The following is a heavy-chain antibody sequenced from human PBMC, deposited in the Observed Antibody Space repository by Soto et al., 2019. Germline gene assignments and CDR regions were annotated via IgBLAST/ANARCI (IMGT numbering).Heavy chain of an antibody. CDR2: ISSSSSTI. CDR3: ARDSSGWYVFDY. V-gene: IGHV3-48*02. D-gene: IGHD6-19*01. CDR1: GFTFSSYS. J-gene: IGHJ4*02. Sequence: EVQLVESGGGLVQPGGSLRLSCAASGFTFSSYSMNWVRQAPGNGLEWVSYISSSSSTIYYADSVKGRFTIYRDNAKTSLYLQMNSLRDEDTAVYYCARDSSGWYVFDYWGQGTLVTVSS.